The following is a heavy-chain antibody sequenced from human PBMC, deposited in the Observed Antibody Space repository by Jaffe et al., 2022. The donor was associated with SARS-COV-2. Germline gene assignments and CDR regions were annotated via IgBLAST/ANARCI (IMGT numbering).Heavy chain of an antibody. J-gene: IGHJ6*02. CDR2: ISWNSGRI. CDR3: AKDLRNLYYYGMDV. D-gene: IGHD1-1*01. CDR1: GFTFDDYA. V-gene: IGHV3-9*01. Sequence: EVQLVESGGGLVQPGRSLRLSCAASGFTFDDYAMHWVRQAPGKGLEWVSGISWNSGRIGYADSVKGRFTISRDNAKNSLYLQMNSLRAEDTALYYCAKDLRNLYYYGMDVWGQGTTVTVSS.